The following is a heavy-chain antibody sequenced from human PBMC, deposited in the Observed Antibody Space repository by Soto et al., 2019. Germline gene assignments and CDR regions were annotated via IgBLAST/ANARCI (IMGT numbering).Heavy chain of an antibody. D-gene: IGHD5-18*01. CDR1: GFMFSGYW. CDR3: ARDFYGGYTYGPGDY. CDR2: IHRDGSKK. J-gene: IGHJ4*02. Sequence: EVQLVESGRGLVQPGGSLRLSCAASGFMFSGYWMSWVRQAPGKGLEWVANIHRDGSKKYYVDSVKGRFTISRDNAKKSLYLQMNSLRAEDTAVYYCARDFYGGYTYGPGDYWGQGALVAVSS. V-gene: IGHV3-7*01.